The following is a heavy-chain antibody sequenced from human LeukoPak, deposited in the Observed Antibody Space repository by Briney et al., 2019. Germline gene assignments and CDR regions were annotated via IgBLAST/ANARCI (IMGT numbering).Heavy chain of an antibody. CDR1: GGSFSGYY. V-gene: IGHV4-34*01. Sequence: SETLSLTCAVYGGSFSGYYWNWIRQPPGKGLEWIGEINHSGSTNYNPSLKSRVTISVDTSKNQFSLKLSSVTAADTAVYYCARGRVFDYWGQGTLVTVSS. CDR3: ARGRVFDY. CDR2: INHSGST. J-gene: IGHJ4*02.